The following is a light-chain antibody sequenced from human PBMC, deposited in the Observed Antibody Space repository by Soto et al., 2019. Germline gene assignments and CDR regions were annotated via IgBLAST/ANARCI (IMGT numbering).Light chain of an antibody. V-gene: IGKV3-20*01. CDR1: QSVGSTY. CDR3: QQYGNTPPS. J-gene: IGKJ2*01. CDR2: AAF. Sequence: EIVLTQSPGTLSLSPGERATLSCRASQSVGSTYLAWSQRKAGQAPRLLIFAAFIRATGVQDRFSGSGSGTDFNLTISRLEPDDFALYYCQQYGNTPPSFGQGTKLEIK.